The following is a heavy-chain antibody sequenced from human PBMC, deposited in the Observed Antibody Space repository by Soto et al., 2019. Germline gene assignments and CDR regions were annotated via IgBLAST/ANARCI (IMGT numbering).Heavy chain of an antibody. D-gene: IGHD3-10*01. Sequence: GGSLRLSCAASGFTFSSYAMTWVRQAPGKGLEWVSSLSGPGTSTYYADSVKGRFTISRDNSMNTLFLQMNSLRAKDTAVYYCAKSIAGRWLQPDCWGQGTLVTVSS. CDR1: GFTFSSYA. V-gene: IGHV3-23*01. CDR3: AKSIAGRWLQPDC. J-gene: IGHJ4*02. CDR2: LSGPGTST.